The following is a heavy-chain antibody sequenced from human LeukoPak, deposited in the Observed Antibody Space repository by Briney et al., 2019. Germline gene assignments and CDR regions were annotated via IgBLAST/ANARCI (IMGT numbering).Heavy chain of an antibody. CDR3: ARGDMTTVTPDYYYYGMDV. CDR1: GGTFSSYA. CDR2: IIPIFGTA. D-gene: IGHD4-17*01. J-gene: IGHJ6*04. Sequence: ASVKVSCKASGGTFSSYAISWVRQPPGQGLEWMGGIIPIFGTANYAQKFQGRVTITADKSTSTAYMELSSLRSEDTAVYCCARGDMTTVTPDYYYYGMDVWGKGTTVTVSS. V-gene: IGHV1-69*06.